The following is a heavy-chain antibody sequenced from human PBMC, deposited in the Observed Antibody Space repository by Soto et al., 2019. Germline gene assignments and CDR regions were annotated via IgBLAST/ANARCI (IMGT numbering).Heavy chain of an antibody. J-gene: IGHJ3*02. CDR1: GGSISSYY. Sequence: SETLSLTCTVSGGSISSYYWSWIRQPPGKGLEWIGYIYYSGSTNYNPSLKSRVTISVDTSKNQFSLKLSSVTAADTAVYYCARGYGDPDWAFDIWGQGTMVTVSS. CDR2: IYYSGST. CDR3: ARGYGDPDWAFDI. D-gene: IGHD4-17*01. V-gene: IGHV4-59*01.